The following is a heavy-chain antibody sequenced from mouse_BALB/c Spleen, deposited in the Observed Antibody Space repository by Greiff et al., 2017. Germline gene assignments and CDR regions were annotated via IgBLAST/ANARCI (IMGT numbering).Heavy chain of an antibody. V-gene: IGHV3-2*02. CDR3: ARKRPYAMDY. CDR2: ISYSGST. Sequence: EVQGVESGPGLVKPSQSLSLTCTVTGYSITSDYAWNWIRQFPGNKLEWMGYISYSGSTSYNPSLKSRISITRDTSKNQFFLQLNSVTTEDTATYYCARKRPYAMDYWGQGTSVTVSS. CDR1: GYSITSDYA. J-gene: IGHJ4*01. D-gene: IGHD1-2*01.